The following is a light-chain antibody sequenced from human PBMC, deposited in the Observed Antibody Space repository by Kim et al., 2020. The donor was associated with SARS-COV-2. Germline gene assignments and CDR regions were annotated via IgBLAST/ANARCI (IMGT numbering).Light chain of an antibody. Sequence: ASPGDRVTVTCRANQGMCSYLSWYQQKPERAPKLLIYAASTLQSGVPSRFSGSGSRTDFTLTISCLQSENVATYYCQQYYSYPRTFGGRTKVDIK. CDR3: QQYYSYPRT. CDR1: QGMCSY. V-gene: IGKV1-8*01. J-gene: IGKJ4*01. CDR2: AAS.